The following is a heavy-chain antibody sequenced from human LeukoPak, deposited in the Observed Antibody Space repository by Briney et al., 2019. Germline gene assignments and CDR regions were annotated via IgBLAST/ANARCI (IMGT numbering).Heavy chain of an antibody. D-gene: IGHD3-16*01. CDR1: GFTFSNAW. J-gene: IGHJ5*02. CDR2: ISSSSSYI. Sequence: GGSLRLSCAASGFTFSNAWMSWVRQAPGKGLEWVSSISSSSSYIYYADSVKGRFTISRDNARNSLFLQMNSLRVEDTAVYYCASQSYARFDPWGQGTLVTVSS. V-gene: IGHV3-21*01. CDR3: ASQSYARFDP.